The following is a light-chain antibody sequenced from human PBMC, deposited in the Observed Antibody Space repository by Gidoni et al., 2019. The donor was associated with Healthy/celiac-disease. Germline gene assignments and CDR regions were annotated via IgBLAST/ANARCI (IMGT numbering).Light chain of an antibody. CDR1: QGISSY. CDR3: QQYYSYPLT. V-gene: IGKV1-8*01. J-gene: IGKJ4*01. CDR2: AAS. Sequence: AIRITQSPSSLSASPGDRVTITCRANQGISSYLAWYQQKPGKAPKLLIYAASPLQSGVPSRFSGSGSGTDFTITISCLQSEVFATYYCQQYYSYPLTFGGGTKVEIK.